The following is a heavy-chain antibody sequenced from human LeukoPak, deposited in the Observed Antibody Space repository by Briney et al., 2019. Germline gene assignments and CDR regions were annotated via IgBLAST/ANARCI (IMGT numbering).Heavy chain of an antibody. CDR3: ARDKYYDILTGYFDY. V-gene: IGHV3-7*04. J-gene: IGHJ4*02. CDR2: IKQDGSEK. Sequence: GGSLRLSCAASGFTFSSDWMSWVRQAPGKGLEWVANIKQDGSEKYYVDSVKGRFTISRDNAKNSLYLQMNSLRAEDTAVYYCARDKYYDILTGYFDYWGQGTLVTVSS. CDR1: GFTFSSDW. D-gene: IGHD3-9*01.